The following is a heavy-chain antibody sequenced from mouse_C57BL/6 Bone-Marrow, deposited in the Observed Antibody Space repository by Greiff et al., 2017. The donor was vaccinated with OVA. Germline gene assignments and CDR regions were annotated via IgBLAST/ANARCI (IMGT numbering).Heavy chain of an antibody. CDR3: ASFLRYQGWYAY. V-gene: IGHV1-55*01. Sequence: QVQLQQPGAELVKPGASVTMSCKASGYTFTSYWITWVKQRPGQGLEWIGDIYPGSGSTTYNQKFKSKATLTVDTSSSTAYMQLSSLTSEDSAVYYCASFLRYQGWYAYWGQGTLVTVSA. CDR2: IYPGSGST. J-gene: IGHJ3*01. CDR1: GYTFTSYW. D-gene: IGHD1-1*01.